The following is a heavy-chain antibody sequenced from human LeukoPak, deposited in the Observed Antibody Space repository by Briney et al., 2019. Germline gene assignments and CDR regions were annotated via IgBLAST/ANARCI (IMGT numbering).Heavy chain of an antibody. Sequence: PGGSLRLPCAASGFTFSSYGMSWVRQAPGKGLERVSAISGSGGSTYYADSVKGRFTISRDNSKNTLYLQMNSLRAEDTAVYYCAKGGGYDPNYYYMDVWGKGTTVTISS. CDR3: AKGGGYDPNYYYMDV. CDR2: ISGSGGST. CDR1: GFTFSSYG. V-gene: IGHV3-23*01. D-gene: IGHD5-12*01. J-gene: IGHJ6*03.